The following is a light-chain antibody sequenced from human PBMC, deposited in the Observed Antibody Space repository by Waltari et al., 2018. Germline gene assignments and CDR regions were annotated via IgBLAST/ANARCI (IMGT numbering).Light chain of an antibody. CDR1: SGSVSTSYY. J-gene: IGLJ3*02. CDR3: VLYMGRGIWV. Sequence: QPVVTQEPSFSVSPGGTVTLTCGLSSGSVSTSYYPSWYQQTPGQTPRTLIYSTNTRSSGVPDRFSGSILGNKAALTITGAQADDESDYYCVLYMGRGIWVFGGGTKLTVL. V-gene: IGLV8-61*01. CDR2: STN.